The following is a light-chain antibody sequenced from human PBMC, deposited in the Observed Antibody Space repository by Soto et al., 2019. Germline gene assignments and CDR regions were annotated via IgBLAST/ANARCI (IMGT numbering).Light chain of an antibody. Sequence: QSALTQPASVSGSPGQSITISCTGTSSDVGGYNYVSWYQQHPGKAPKLMIYDVSNRPSGVSNRFSGSKSVNTAYLTISGLPDEDETDYYCSSYTSSSPLVFGTGTKVTVL. CDR1: SSDVGGYNY. V-gene: IGLV2-14*01. J-gene: IGLJ1*01. CDR3: SSYTSSSPLV. CDR2: DVS.